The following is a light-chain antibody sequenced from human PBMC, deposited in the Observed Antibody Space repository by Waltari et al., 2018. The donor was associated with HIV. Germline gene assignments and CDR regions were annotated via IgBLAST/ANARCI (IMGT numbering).Light chain of an antibody. Sequence: SYDLTQPPSVSVPPGQTARITCSGDTLSNQYSYWYQQKSGQAPVLVIFRDIERPSGFPERFSGSRSGATVTLTISGVQAEDEADYYCQSADNSGTYVFATGTQVTVL. CDR1: TLSNQY. CDR2: RDI. J-gene: IGLJ1*01. V-gene: IGLV3-25*03. CDR3: QSADNSGTYV.